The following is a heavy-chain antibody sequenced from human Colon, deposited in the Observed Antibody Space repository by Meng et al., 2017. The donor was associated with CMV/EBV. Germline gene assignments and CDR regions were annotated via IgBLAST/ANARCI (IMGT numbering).Heavy chain of an antibody. CDR1: EFIFDNFG. J-gene: IGHJ4*02. CDR2: IKQDGSEK. CDR3: ARLIVGDNDYFDY. V-gene: IGHV3-7*01. Sequence: GESLKISCVGSEFIFDNFGLNWVRQAPGKGLEWVANIKQDGSEKFYVDSVKGRFTISRDNARKSLYLQMDSLRAEDTAVYYCARLIVGDNDYFDYWGQGTLVTVSS. D-gene: IGHD1-26*01.